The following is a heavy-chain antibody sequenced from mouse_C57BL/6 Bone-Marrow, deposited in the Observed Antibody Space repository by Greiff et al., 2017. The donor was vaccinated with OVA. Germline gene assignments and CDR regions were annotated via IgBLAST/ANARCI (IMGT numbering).Heavy chain of an antibody. D-gene: IGHD1-1*01. CDR3: ARDYYGSSYLQY. CDR2: ILPGSSST. V-gene: IGHV1-9*01. J-gene: IGHJ2*01. Sequence: VQLQQSGAELMKPGASVKLSCKATGYTFTGYWIEWVKQRPGHGLEWIGEILPGSSSTNYNEKFKGKATFTADTSSNTAYMQLSSLTTEDSAIYYCARDYYGSSYLQYWGQGTTLTVSS. CDR1: GYTFTGYW.